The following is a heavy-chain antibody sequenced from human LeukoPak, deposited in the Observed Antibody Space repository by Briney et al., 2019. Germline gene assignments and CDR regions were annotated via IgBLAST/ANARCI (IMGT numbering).Heavy chain of an antibody. D-gene: IGHD3-10*01. Sequence: GGSLRRSCAASGFTFSSYAMHWVRQAPGKGLEWVAVISYDGSNKYYADSVKGRFTISRDNSKNTLYLQRNSLKAEDTAVYDCARAYYGSGSYYTVDYWGQGTLVTVSS. CDR3: ARAYYGSGSYYTVDY. J-gene: IGHJ4*02. V-gene: IGHV3-30-3*01. CDR1: GFTFSSYA. CDR2: ISYDGSNK.